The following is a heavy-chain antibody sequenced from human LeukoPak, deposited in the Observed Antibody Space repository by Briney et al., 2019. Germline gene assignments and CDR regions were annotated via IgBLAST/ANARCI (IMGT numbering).Heavy chain of an antibody. CDR1: GFTFGDYA. CDR3: TRAPHPRCSSSGCYLDY. Sequence: GGSLRLSCSTPGFTFGDYAMSWVRQAPGKGLEWVGFIQAKAYGGATEYAASVKGRFSISRDDSQSIANLQMNDLKTEDTAVYYCTRAPHPRCSSSGCYLDYWGQGTLVTVSS. J-gene: IGHJ4*02. CDR2: IQAKAYGGAT. D-gene: IGHD2-2*01. V-gene: IGHV3-49*04.